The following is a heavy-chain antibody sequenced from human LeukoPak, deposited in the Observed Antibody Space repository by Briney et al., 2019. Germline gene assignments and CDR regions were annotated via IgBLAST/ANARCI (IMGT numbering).Heavy chain of an antibody. V-gene: IGHV3-33*01. J-gene: IGHJ4*02. Sequence: PGGSLRLSCAASGFTFSSYGMHWVRQAPGKGLEWVAVIWYDGSNKYYADSVKGRFTISRDNSKNSLYLQMNSLRDEDRAVYYCARRTKTYYYDSSGIDYWGQGTLVTVSS. CDR1: GFTFSSYG. CDR2: IWYDGSNK. CDR3: ARRTKTYYYDSSGIDY. D-gene: IGHD3-22*01.